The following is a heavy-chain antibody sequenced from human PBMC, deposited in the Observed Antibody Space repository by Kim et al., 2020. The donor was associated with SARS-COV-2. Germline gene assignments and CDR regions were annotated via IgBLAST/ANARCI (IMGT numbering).Heavy chain of an antibody. CDR1: GYTFTSYY. Sequence: ASVKVSCKASGYTFTSYYMHWVRQAPGQGLEWMGIINPSGGSTSYAQKFQGRVTMTRDTSTSTVYMELSSLRSEDTAVYYCAREVSRFRENGSGSYYTPPLNDAFDIWGQGTMVTVSS. V-gene: IGHV1-46*01. D-gene: IGHD3-10*01. CDR3: AREVSRFRENGSGSYYTPPLNDAFDI. J-gene: IGHJ3*02. CDR2: INPSGGST.